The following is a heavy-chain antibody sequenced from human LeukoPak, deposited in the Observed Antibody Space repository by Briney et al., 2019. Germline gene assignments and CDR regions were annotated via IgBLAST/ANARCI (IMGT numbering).Heavy chain of an antibody. Sequence: SETLSLTCTVSGGSISSGDYYWGWIRQPPGKGLEWIGHIFYSGSTYYNPSLMRRLTISVDTSKNQFSLKLSSVTPADTAVYYCAREGREGGSSWIDCWGRGTLVTVPS. CDR2: IFYSGST. CDR1: GGSISSGDYY. J-gene: IGHJ4*02. D-gene: IGHD6-13*01. V-gene: IGHV4-30-4*01. CDR3: AREGREGGSSWIDC.